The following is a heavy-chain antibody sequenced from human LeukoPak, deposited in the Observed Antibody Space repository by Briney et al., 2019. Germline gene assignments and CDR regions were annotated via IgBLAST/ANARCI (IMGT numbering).Heavy chain of an antibody. CDR1: GFTFSSYA. D-gene: IGHD2-2*01. CDR3: ARGPKVPAPTYYFDY. J-gene: IGHJ4*02. CDR2: LSGSGGST. V-gene: IGHV3-23*01. Sequence: GGSLRPSCAALGFTFSSYAMTWVRQAPGKGLGGVSALSGSGGSTFYADSVKGRFTISRDNSKNTLYLQMNSLRAEDTAVYYCARGPKVPAPTYYFDYWGQGTLVTVSS.